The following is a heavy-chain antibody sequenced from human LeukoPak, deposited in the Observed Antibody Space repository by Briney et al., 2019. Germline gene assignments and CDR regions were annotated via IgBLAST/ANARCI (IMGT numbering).Heavy chain of an antibody. CDR2: ISGSGGST. V-gene: IGHV3-23*01. D-gene: IGHD3-10*01. CDR1: GFTFNNYA. J-gene: IGHJ4*02. CDR3: AKAPPLTMVRGVILDYFDY. Sequence: GGSLRLSCAASGFTFNNYAMIWVRQVPGKGLEWVSAISGSGGSTYYADSVKGRFTISRDNSKNTLYLQMNSLRAEDTAVYYCAKAPPLTMVRGVILDYFDYWGQGTLVTVSS.